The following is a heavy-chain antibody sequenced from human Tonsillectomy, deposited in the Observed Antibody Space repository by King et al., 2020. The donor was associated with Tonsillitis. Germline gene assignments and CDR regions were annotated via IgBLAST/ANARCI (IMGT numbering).Heavy chain of an antibody. CDR3: ATRGPAFRGFD. J-gene: IGHJ4*02. V-gene: IGHV3-15*01. CDR1: GFTFSNTW. D-gene: IGHD3-9*01. CDR2: IKSKTDGGTT. Sequence: VQLVESGGGLVKPGGSLRLSCAASGFTFSNTWMSWVRQAPGKGLEWVGRIKSKTDGGTTDYAAPVKGRFIVSRDDSKNTLYLQMNSLKTEDTAIYYCATRGPAFRGFDGGQGTRVTVPS.